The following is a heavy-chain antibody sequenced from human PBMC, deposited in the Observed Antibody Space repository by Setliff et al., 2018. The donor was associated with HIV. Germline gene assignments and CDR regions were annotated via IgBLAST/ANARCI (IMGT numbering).Heavy chain of an antibody. Sequence: GESLKISCTASGFSFRNYAMSWVRQAPGKGPEWVSAISVSGGNPYYADSVKGRFTISRDNSKNTLYLQMNSLRAEDTAVYYCAKGRDWDIVVVPAAKGFDYWGQGTLVTVSS. CDR3: AKGRDWDIVVVPAAKGFDY. V-gene: IGHV3-23*01. CDR1: GFSFRNYA. J-gene: IGHJ4*02. D-gene: IGHD2-2*01. CDR2: ISVSGGNP.